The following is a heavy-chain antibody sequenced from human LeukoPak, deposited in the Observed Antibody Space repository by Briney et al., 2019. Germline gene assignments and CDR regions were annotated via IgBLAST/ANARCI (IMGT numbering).Heavy chain of an antibody. D-gene: IGHD1-26*01. CDR3: ARDSVVGASGGAHFDY. Sequence: GGSLRLSCAASGFTFSSYGMHWVRQAPGKGLEWVALISYDGSNKYYADSVKGRFTISRDNSKNTLYLQMNSLRAEDTAVYYCARDSVVGASGGAHFDYWGQGTLVTVSS. V-gene: IGHV3-30*19. CDR1: GFTFSSYG. CDR2: ISYDGSNK. J-gene: IGHJ4*02.